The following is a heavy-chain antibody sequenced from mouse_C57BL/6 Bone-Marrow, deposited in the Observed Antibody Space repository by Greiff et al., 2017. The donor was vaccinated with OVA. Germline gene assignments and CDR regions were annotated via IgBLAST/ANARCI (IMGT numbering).Heavy chain of an antibody. J-gene: IGHJ4*01. CDR1: GYTFTSYG. Sequence: VQLQQSGAELARPGASVKLSCKASGYTFTSYGISWVKQRTGQGLEWIGEIYPRSGNTYYNEKFKGKATLTADKSSSTAYMELRSLTSEDSAVYFCARTHYYGRGYYAMDYWGQGTSVTVSS. CDR3: ARTHYYGRGYYAMDY. D-gene: IGHD1-1*01. CDR2: IYPRSGNT. V-gene: IGHV1-81*01.